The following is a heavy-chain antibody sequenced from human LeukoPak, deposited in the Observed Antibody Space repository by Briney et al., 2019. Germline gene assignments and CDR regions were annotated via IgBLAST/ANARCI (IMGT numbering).Heavy chain of an antibody. D-gene: IGHD2-15*01. J-gene: IGHJ4*02. CDR3: ALDYCSGGSCYTPSN. CDR1: GFTFSSYG. Sequence: GGSLRPSCAASGFTFSSYGMHWVRQAPGKGLEWVAVISYDGSNKYYADSVKGRFTISRDNSKNTLYLQMNSLRAEDTAVYYCALDYCSGGSCYTPSNWGQGTLVTVSS. V-gene: IGHV3-30*03. CDR2: ISYDGSNK.